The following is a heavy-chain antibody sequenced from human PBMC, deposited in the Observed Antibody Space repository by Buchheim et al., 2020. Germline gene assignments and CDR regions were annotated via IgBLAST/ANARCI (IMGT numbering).Heavy chain of an antibody. Sequence: QVQLQQWGARLLKPSETLSLTCAVSGGPFSGNYWTWIRQTPGKGLEWIGDIDHSGSINYSPSLKSRVFMSADRSKSQVALILSSVTAADTAVYYCARGPRICSSVRCDVPYYSYYGLDVWGQGTT. J-gene: IGHJ6*02. CDR1: GGPFSGNY. V-gene: IGHV4-34*01. CDR2: IDHSGSI. CDR3: ARGPRICSSVRCDVPYYSYYGLDV. D-gene: IGHD2-2*01.